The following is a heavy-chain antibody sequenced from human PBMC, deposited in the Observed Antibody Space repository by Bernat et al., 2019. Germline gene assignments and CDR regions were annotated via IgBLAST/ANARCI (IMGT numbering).Heavy chain of an antibody. CDR1: GFTFSNAW. V-gene: IGHV3-15*01. J-gene: IGHJ5*02. CDR3: TTDWILVVAATPQQFDP. Sequence: EVQLVESGGGLVKPGGSLRLSCAASGFTFSNAWMSWVRQAPGKGLEWVGRIKSKTDGGTTDYAAPVKGRFTISRDDSKNTLYLQMNSLKTEDTAVYYCTTDWILVVAATPQQFDPWGQGTLVTVSS. CDR2: IKSKTDGGTT. D-gene: IGHD2-15*01.